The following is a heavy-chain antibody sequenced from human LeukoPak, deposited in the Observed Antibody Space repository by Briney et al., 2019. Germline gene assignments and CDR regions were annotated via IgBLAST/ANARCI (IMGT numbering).Heavy chain of an antibody. CDR1: GYIFTTYW. J-gene: IGHJ3*02. D-gene: IGHD3-10*01. V-gene: IGHV5-51*01. CDR3: ARRGSEFRAFDI. Sequence: KCGESLKISRKGSGYIFTTYWIGWVRQMPGKGLEWMGIIYPGDSDTRYSPSFQGQVTISADKSISTAYLEWSSLKASDTAMYYCARRGSEFRAFDIWGQGTMVTVSS. CDR2: IYPGDSDT.